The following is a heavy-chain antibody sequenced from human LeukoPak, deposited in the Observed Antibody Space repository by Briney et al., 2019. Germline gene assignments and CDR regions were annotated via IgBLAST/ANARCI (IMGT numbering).Heavy chain of an antibody. J-gene: IGHJ4*02. Sequence: ASETLSLTCTVSGGSISCYYWSWIRQPAGKGLEWIGRIYNSGNTNYNPSLQSRVTMSVDSSKNQFSLRLSSVTAADTAVYYCAREQRAATGTIDYWGQGTLVTVSP. CDR3: AREQRAATGTIDY. D-gene: IGHD1-1*01. CDR2: IYNSGNT. V-gene: IGHV4-4*07. CDR1: GGSISCYY.